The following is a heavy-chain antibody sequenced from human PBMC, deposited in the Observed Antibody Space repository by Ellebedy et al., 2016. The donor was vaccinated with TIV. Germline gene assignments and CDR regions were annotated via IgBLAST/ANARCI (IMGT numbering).Heavy chain of an antibody. D-gene: IGHD2-15*01. Sequence: GESLKISCAASRFTFSSYNMNWVRQAPGKGLAWVSSIGGSGSYIHYADSVKGRFTISRDNTKNSLYLQMNSLRAEDTAVYYCAKDIASYDHYGMDVWGLGTTVIVSS. V-gene: IGHV3-21*01. CDR2: IGGSGSYI. CDR1: RFTFSSYN. CDR3: AKDIASYDHYGMDV. J-gene: IGHJ6*02.